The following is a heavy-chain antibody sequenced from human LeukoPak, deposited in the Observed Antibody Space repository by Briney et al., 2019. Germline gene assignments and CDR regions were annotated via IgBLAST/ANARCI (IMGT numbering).Heavy chain of an antibody. CDR2: IPYDGSNK. Sequence: GGSLRLSCAASGFTFSSYGMYWVRQAPGKGLEGVAFIPYDGSNKYYADSVKGRFTISRDNSKNTLYLQMKSLRAEDTAVYYCAKGGGYEAQYYYYYLDVWGKGTTVTISS. CDR1: GFTFSSYG. J-gene: IGHJ6*03. CDR3: AKGGGYEAQYYYYYLDV. D-gene: IGHD5-12*01. V-gene: IGHV3-30*02.